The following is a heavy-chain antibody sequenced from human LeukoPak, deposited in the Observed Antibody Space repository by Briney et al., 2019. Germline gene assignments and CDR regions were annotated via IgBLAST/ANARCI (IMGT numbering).Heavy chain of an antibody. Sequence: GRSLRLSCAASGFTFSSYGMHWVRQAPGKGLEWVAVIWYDGSNKYYADSVKGRFTISRDNSKNTLYLQMNSLRAEDTAVYYCANRGGLQPRNWGQGTLVTVSS. CDR2: IWYDGSNK. D-gene: IGHD5-24*01. V-gene: IGHV3-33*06. J-gene: IGHJ4*02. CDR1: GFTFSSYG. CDR3: ANRGGLQPRN.